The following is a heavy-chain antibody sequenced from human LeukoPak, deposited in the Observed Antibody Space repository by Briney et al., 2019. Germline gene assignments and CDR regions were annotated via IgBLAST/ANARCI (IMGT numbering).Heavy chain of an antibody. V-gene: IGHV3-72*01. CDR1: GFTFSDYY. J-gene: IGHJ4*02. CDR3: ARRGFSDSRGHYPDFDS. Sequence: PGGSLRLSCVASGFTFSDYYMDWVRQAPGKGLEWVGRARNKANSRTTVYAASVKDRFIIARDDSKSPLFLQMNSLKTEDTAVYFCARRGFSDSRGHYPDFDSWGRGTLVTVSS. D-gene: IGHD3-22*01. CDR2: ARNKANSRTT.